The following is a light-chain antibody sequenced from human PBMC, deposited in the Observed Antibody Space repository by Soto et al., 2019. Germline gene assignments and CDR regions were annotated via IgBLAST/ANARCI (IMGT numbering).Light chain of an antibody. CDR2: SNN. CDR1: SSNIGSNT. J-gene: IGLJ3*02. CDR3: AAWDDSLNALV. V-gene: IGLV1-44*01. Sequence: QSVLTQPPSASGTPGQRVTISCSGSSSNIGSNTVNWYQQLPGTAPKLLIYSNNQRPSGVPDRFSGSKSGPSASLAISGLQSEDEADDYCAAWDDSLNALVFGGGTKVTVL.